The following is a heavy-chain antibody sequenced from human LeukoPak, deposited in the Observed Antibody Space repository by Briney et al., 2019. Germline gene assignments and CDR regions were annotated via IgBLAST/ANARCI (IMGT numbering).Heavy chain of an antibody. CDR1: GFTFSSYG. Sequence: PGGSLRLSCAASGFTFSSYGMHWVRQAPGKGLEWVAVISYDGSNKYYADSVKGRFTIPRDNSKNTLYLQMNSLRAEDTAVYYCAKERHYDILTGSTLTWGQGTLVTVSS. CDR2: ISYDGSNK. D-gene: IGHD3-9*01. J-gene: IGHJ4*02. V-gene: IGHV3-30*18. CDR3: AKERHYDILTGSTLT.